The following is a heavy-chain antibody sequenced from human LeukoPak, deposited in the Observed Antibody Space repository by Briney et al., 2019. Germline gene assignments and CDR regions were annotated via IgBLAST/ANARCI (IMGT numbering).Heavy chain of an antibody. V-gene: IGHV3-9*01. CDR2: ISRMSESR. D-gene: IGHD6-19*01. J-gene: IGHJ3*02. CDR3: AKVGGKAVDAFDI. Sequence: GRSLRLSCTASGFTFDDYAMYWVRRGPGKGLEWVAGISRMSESRDYADSVKGRFTISRDNAERSVFLQMNSLRAEDTALYYCAKVGGKAVDAFDIWGQGTMVTVSS. CDR1: GFTFDDYA.